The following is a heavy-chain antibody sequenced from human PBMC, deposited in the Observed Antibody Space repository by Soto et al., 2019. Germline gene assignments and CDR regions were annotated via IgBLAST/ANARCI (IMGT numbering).Heavy chain of an antibody. D-gene: IGHD3-22*01. CDR3: ARQIYDSDTGPNFQYYFAS. J-gene: IGHJ4*02. CDR2: IDPSDSQT. CDR1: GDSFAGYW. V-gene: IGHV5-10-1*01. Sequence: GESLKISCKGSGDSFAGYWITWVRQKPGKGLEWMGRIDPSDSQTYYSPSFRGHVTISVTKSITTVFLQWSSLRASDTAMYYCARQIYDSDTGPNFQYYFASWGKGTPVTVSS.